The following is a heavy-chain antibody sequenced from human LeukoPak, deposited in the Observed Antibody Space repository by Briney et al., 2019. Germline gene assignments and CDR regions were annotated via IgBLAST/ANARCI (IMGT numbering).Heavy chain of an antibody. CDR2: INPSGGST. J-gene: IGHJ4*02. V-gene: IGHV1-46*01. CDR3: ARVEFGVGATPHFDY. CDR1: GYTFTSYY. D-gene: IGHD1-26*01. Sequence: ASVKVSCKASGYTFTSYYMHWVRQAPGKGLEWMGIINPSGGSTSYAQKFQGRVTMTRDTSTSTVYMELSSLRSEDTAVYYCARVEFGVGATPHFDYWGQGTLVTVSS.